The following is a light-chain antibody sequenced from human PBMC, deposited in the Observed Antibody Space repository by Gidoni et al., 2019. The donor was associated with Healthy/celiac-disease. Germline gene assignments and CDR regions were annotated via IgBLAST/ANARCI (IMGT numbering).Light chain of an antibody. CDR1: QSISSY. Sequence: DIQMTQPPSSLSASVGDSVTLTCRASQSISSYLNWYQQKPGKAPKLLIYAASSLQSGVPSRFSGSGSGTDFTLTISSLQPEDFATYYCQQSYSTPYTFGQGTKLEIK. CDR2: AAS. J-gene: IGKJ2*01. CDR3: QQSYSTPYT. V-gene: IGKV1-39*01.